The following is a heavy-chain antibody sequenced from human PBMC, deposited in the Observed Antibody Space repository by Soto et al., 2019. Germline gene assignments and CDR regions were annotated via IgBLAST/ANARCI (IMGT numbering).Heavy chain of an antibody. Sequence: GASVKVSCKASGYTFTSYGISGVRQAPGQGLEWMGWISAYNGNTNYAQKLQGRVTMTTDTATSTAYMELRSLRSDDTAVYYCAGFYYGSSGYFYDFDYWGQGTLVTVSS. J-gene: IGHJ4*02. V-gene: IGHV1-18*01. CDR2: ISAYNGNT. CDR3: AGFYYGSSGYFYDFDY. D-gene: IGHD3-22*01. CDR1: GYTFTSYG.